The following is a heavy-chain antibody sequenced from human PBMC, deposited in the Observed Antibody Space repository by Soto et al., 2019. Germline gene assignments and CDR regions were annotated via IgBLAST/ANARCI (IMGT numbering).Heavy chain of an antibody. D-gene: IGHD1-26*01. CDR1: GYAFTNYG. CDR2: VSGYNRNT. V-gene: IGHV1-18*01. J-gene: IGHJ4*02. CDR3: ARDRQWEPLIY. Sequence: QVQLVQSGVEVKMPGASVKLSCKTYGYAFTNYGVTCVRQVSGQGLEWIGWVSGYNRNTNYAQKFEDRVIMTTDTSTNTAHMELRSLRSDDTGIYYCARDRQWEPLIYWGRGTLLTVSP.